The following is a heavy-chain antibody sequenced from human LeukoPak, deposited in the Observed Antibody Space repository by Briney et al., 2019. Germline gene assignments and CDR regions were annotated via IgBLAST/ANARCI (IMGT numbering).Heavy chain of an antibody. Sequence: PSETLSLTCSVSGYSISNAYYWGWIRQPPGKGLEWIGSIYYSGSIFYNPSLKSRVTISIDTSKNHFSLKLSSATAADTAVYYCARAVPSDYWGQGTLVTVSS. CDR2: IYYSGSI. CDR1: GYSISNAYY. V-gene: IGHV4-38-2*02. CDR3: ARAVPSDY. J-gene: IGHJ4*02.